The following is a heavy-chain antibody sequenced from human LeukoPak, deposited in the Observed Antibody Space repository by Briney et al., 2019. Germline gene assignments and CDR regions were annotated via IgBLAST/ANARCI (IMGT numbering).Heavy chain of an antibody. V-gene: IGHV3-23*01. CDR3: AKDLITMVRGSPMDV. Sequence: GGSLRLSCAASGFSFSSYAVTWVRQAPGKGLEWVSGITGSGDTTFYADSVKGRFTISRDDSKNTLYLQMNSLRGDDTAVYYCAKDLITMVRGSPMDVWGQGTTVTVSS. CDR2: ITGSGDTT. CDR1: GFSFSSYA. D-gene: IGHD3-10*01. J-gene: IGHJ6*02.